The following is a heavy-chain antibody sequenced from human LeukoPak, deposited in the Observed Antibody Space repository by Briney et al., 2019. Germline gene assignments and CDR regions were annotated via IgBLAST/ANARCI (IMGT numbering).Heavy chain of an antibody. CDR2: ISGSGGST. J-gene: IGHJ5*02. D-gene: IGHD3-16*01. CDR3: AKVGDYNQVENWFDP. V-gene: IGHV3-23*01. Sequence: GGSLRLSCAASGFTFSSYAMSWVRQAPGKGLEWVSAISGSGGSTYYADSVKGRFTISRDNSKNTLYLQMNSLRAEDTAVYYCAKVGDYNQVENWFDPWGQGTLVTASS. CDR1: GFTFSSYA.